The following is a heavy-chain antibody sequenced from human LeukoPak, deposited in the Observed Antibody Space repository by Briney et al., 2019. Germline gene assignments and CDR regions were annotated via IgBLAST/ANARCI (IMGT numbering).Heavy chain of an antibody. CDR3: AKPYYYDSSGYYFFNY. V-gene: IGHV3-7*01. D-gene: IGHD3-22*01. J-gene: IGHJ4*02. Sequence: GGSLRLSCVASGFPFSSYWMTWVRQAPGKGLEWVANIKQDGSKKSYVDSVKGRFTISRDNAKNSLYLQMNSLRAEDTAVYYCAKPYYYDSSGYYFFNYWGQGTLVTVSS. CDR2: IKQDGSKK. CDR1: GFPFSSYW.